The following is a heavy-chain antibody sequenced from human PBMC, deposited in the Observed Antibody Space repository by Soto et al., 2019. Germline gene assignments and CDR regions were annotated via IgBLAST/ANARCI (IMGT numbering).Heavy chain of an antibody. CDR1: GGTFSSYA. CDR3: ARDPDYSDSSTWFFYI. Sequence: QVQLVQSGAEVKKPGSSVKVSCKASGGTFSSYAISWVRQAPGQGLEWVGGIIPIFGTANYAQKFQGRVTKTAEEYSSSHYMELSRLRSEAMAVYSCARDPDYSDSSTWFFYIWCQGTMVTVS. J-gene: IGHJ3*02. V-gene: IGHV1-69*12. D-gene: IGHD3-22*01. CDR2: IIPIFGTA.